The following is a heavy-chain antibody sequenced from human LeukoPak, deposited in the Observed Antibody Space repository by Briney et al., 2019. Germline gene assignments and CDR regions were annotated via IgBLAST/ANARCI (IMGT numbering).Heavy chain of an antibody. CDR1: GFTFSSYS. CDR3: ARDYGGATVQRHNWFDP. CDR2: ISSSSSTI. J-gene: IGHJ5*02. V-gene: IGHV3-48*01. D-gene: IGHD1-26*01. Sequence: GGSLRLSCAASGFTFSSYSMNWVRQAPGKGLEWVSYISSSSSTIYYADSVKGRFTISRDNAKNSLYLEMNSLRAEDTAVYYCARDYGGATVQRHNWFDPWGQGTLVTVSS.